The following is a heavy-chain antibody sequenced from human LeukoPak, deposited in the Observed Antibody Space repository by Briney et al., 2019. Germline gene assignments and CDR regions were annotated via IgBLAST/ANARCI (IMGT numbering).Heavy chain of an antibody. CDR2: ITSSGDYI. V-gene: IGHV3-21*01. CDR1: GFTFSAYS. J-gene: IGHJ4*02. CDR3: ARDKWELLVGLDY. D-gene: IGHD1-26*01. Sequence: GGSLRLSCAASGFTFSAYSMNWVRQAPGKGLEWVSSITSSGDYIYYADSFKGRFTISRDNAKNSLYLQMNSLRAEDTAVYYCARDKWELLVGLDYWGQGTLVTVSS.